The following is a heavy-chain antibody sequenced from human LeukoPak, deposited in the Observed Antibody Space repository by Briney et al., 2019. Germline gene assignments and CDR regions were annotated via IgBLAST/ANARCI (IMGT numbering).Heavy chain of an antibody. V-gene: IGHV3-23*01. Sequence: PGGSLRLSCAASGFTFSNYGMTWVRQAPGKGLEWVSSISGSAATISYADSVKGRFTISRDNSRNTLYLQMNNLRAEDTAVYYCAKNSGDYSYYYSFMDVWGKGTTVTISS. J-gene: IGHJ6*03. CDR1: GFTFSNYG. CDR3: AKNSGDYSYYYSFMDV. CDR2: ISGSAATI. D-gene: IGHD4-17*01.